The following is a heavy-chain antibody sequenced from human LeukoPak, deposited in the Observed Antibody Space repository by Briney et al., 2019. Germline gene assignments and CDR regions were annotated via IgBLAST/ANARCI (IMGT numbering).Heavy chain of an antibody. CDR1: GYTFTGYY. CDR2: INPNSGGT. J-gene: IGHJ3*02. V-gene: IGHV1-2*02. D-gene: IGHD3-22*01. Sequence: ASVKVSCKASGYTFTGYYMHWVRQAPGQGLEWMGWINPNSGGTNYAQKFQGRVTMTRDTSISTAYMGLSRLRSDDTAVYYCARGGAGYYDSSGYYFGCAFDIWGQGTMVTVSS. CDR3: ARGGAGYYDSSGYYFGCAFDI.